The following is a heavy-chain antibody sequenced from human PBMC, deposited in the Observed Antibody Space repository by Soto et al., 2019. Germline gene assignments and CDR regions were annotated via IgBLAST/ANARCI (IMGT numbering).Heavy chain of an antibody. CDR3: TIAAAFGNYYGMDV. Sequence: QVQLVQSGAEVKKPGSSVKVSYKASGGTFSSYAISWVRQAPGQGLEWMGGIIPIFGTANNAQKFQGRVTITADESTSTASMELSSLRYEDTAVYYCTIAAAFGNYYGMDVWGQGTTVTVSS. CDR1: GGTFSSYA. CDR2: IIPIFGTA. D-gene: IGHD6-13*01. V-gene: IGHV1-69*01. J-gene: IGHJ6*02.